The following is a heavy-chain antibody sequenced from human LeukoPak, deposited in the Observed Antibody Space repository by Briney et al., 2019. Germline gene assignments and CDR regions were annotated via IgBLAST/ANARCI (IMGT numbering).Heavy chain of an antibody. CDR2: IKKDGSDK. CDR1: GFTFSTYC. V-gene: IGHV3-7*01. CDR3: ARTSADTWSGESFDF. J-gene: IGHJ4*02. Sequence: GGPLSLSCAASGFTFSTYCMLWLRQAPGKGLEGVANIKKDGSDKYYVHPVEGRFIISRDDAEKSLYLQMNSLRADDTAVYYCARTSADTWSGESFDFWGQGTLVTVSS. D-gene: IGHD3-3*01.